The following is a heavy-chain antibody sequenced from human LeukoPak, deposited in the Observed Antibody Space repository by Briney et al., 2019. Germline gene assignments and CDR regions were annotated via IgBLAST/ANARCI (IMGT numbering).Heavy chain of an antibody. CDR2: ISDLGQTT. D-gene: IGHD2-15*01. J-gene: IGHJ5*02. V-gene: IGHV3-23*01. CDR3: AKDAQGGRASYNWFGP. Sequence: GGSLRLSCATSGAVLATAWVRQAPGKGLEWVAVISDLGQTTCYRDSVEGRFTISRDNAKNTVYLQMKSLRVEDTGVYYCAKDAQGGRASYNWFGPRVQGTLVTVSA. CDR1: GAVLA.